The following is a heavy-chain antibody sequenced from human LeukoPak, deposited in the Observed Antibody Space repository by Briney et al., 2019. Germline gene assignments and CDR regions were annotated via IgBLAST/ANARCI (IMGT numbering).Heavy chain of an antibody. Sequence: PSETLSLTCTVSGGSISSYYWSWIRQPAGKGLEWIGRIYTSGSTNYNPSLKSRVTMPVDTSKNQFSLKLSSVTAADTAVYYCARGPLDFWSGYFNTAEYFQHWGQGTLVTVSS. J-gene: IGHJ1*01. CDR1: GGSISSYY. CDR3: ARGPLDFWSGYFNTAEYFQH. CDR2: IYTSGST. D-gene: IGHD3-3*01. V-gene: IGHV4-4*07.